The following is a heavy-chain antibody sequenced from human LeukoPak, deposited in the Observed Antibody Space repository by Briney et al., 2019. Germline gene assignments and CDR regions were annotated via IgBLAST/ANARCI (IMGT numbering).Heavy chain of an antibody. CDR2: IYPGDSDT. Sequence: GESLKISCKGSGYTFTNYWIGWVRQIPGKGLEWMGIIYPGDSDTRHSPSFQGQVTISVDKSISTAYLQWSSLKASDTAMYYCARRDGSGWGSFDYWGQGTLVTVSS. J-gene: IGHJ4*02. V-gene: IGHV5-51*01. CDR1: GYTFTNYW. D-gene: IGHD6-19*01. CDR3: ARRDGSGWGSFDY.